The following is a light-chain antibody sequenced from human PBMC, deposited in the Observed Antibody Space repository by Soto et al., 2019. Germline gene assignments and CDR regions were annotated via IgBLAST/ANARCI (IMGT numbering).Light chain of an antibody. CDR2: DAS. J-gene: IGKJ2*01. CDR3: QQYGSSPVT. CDR1: QSVSTSS. V-gene: IGKV3-20*01. Sequence: EIVLAHSPGTLSLSPGESATLSCRASQSVSTSSLAWYQQKPGQAPRLLIYDASSRATGIPDRFSAGGSGTDFTFTISRLEPEDFAVYYCQQYGSSPVTFGQGSKVEIK.